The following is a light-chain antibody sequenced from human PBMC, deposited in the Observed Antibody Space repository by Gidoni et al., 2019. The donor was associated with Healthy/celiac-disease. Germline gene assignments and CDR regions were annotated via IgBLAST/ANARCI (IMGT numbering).Light chain of an antibody. CDR2: GAS. J-gene: IGKJ1*01. V-gene: IGKV3-20*01. CDR1: QSFRSSH. Sequence: ELVLTQSPGTLSLSPGEKATLACRASQSFRSSHLAWYQQKPGQAPRLLIYGASSRATGIPDRFSGSGSGKDFTLTISRLEPEDFAVYYCQQYGSSPPFTWTFGQGTKVEIK. CDR3: QQYGSSPPFTWT.